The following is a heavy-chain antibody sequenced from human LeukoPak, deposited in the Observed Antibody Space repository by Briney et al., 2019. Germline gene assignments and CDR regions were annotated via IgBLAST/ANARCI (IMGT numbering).Heavy chain of an antibody. Sequence: PSETLSLTCTVSGVSISSSNSYWGWIRQPPGKGLEWIGSIYYTGNTYYNASLKSRVTISIDTSKNQFSLKLNSVTAADTAVYYCARDVYDSSGYYYDWFDPWGQGTLVTVSS. J-gene: IGHJ5*02. CDR2: IYYTGNT. D-gene: IGHD3-22*01. CDR3: ARDVYDSSGYYYDWFDP. CDR1: GVSISSSNSY. V-gene: IGHV4-39*07.